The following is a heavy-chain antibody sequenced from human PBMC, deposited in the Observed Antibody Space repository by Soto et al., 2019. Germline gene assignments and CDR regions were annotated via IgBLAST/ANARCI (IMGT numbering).Heavy chain of an antibody. Sequence: QVQLVESGGGVVQPGRSLRLSCAASGFTFSSYGMHWVRQAPGKGLEWVAVIWYDGSNKYYADSVKGQFTISRDNSKNTLYLQMNSLRAEDTAVYYCAREGKAARPNNWFDPWGQGTLVTVSS. J-gene: IGHJ5*02. D-gene: IGHD6-6*01. CDR2: IWYDGSNK. V-gene: IGHV3-33*01. CDR3: AREGKAARPNNWFDP. CDR1: GFTFSSYG.